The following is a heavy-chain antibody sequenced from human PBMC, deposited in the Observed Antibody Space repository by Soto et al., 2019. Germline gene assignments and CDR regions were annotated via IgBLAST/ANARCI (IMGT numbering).Heavy chain of an antibody. Sequence: EVQLLESGGGLVQPGGSLRLSCAASGFSFSTYAMTWVRQAPGKGLEWVSTITPSGGNTYYADSVKVRFTITRDNSENTLYLHMNSLRAEDTAVYYCAGRYCPNGVCYTNYYYYMDIWGVGTTVTVSS. CDR2: ITPSGGNT. CDR1: GFSFSTYA. CDR3: AGRYCPNGVCYTNYYYYMDI. D-gene: IGHD2-8*01. V-gene: IGHV3-23*01. J-gene: IGHJ6*03.